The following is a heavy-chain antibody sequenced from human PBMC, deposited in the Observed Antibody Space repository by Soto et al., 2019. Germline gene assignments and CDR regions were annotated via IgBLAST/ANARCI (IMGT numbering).Heavy chain of an antibody. V-gene: IGHV1-69*06. CDR1: GGTFSSYA. CDR3: ARVGGGGSYSLYFDY. Sequence: QVQLVQSGAEVKKHGYSVKVSCKASGGTFSSYAISWVRQAPGQGLEWMGGIIPIFGTANYAQKFQGRVTITADKSTSTAYMELSSLRSEDTAVYYCARVGGGGSYSLYFDYWGQGTLVTVSS. J-gene: IGHJ4*02. CDR2: IIPIFGTA. D-gene: IGHD1-26*01.